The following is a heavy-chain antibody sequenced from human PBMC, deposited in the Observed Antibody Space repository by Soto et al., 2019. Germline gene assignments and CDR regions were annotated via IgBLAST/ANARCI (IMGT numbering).Heavy chain of an antibody. CDR2: LIPVFGSP. CDR1: GGTFSKDA. V-gene: IGHV1-69*01. CDR3: TKVLGYTFEPGKTRYYAMDV. D-gene: IGHD5-18*01. J-gene: IGHJ6*02. Sequence: QVQLVQSGAEVKKPGSSVTVSCKTSGGTFSKDAINWVRQAPGQGLEWMGLLIPVFGSPIYAQKFQGRIRITADESTGTSFMDLSSLRSDDTAVYYCTKVLGYTFEPGKTRYYAMDVWGQGTTVSVSS.